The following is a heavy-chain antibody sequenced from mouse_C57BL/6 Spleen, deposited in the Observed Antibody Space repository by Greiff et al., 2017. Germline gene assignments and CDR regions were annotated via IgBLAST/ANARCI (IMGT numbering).Heavy chain of an antibody. Sequence: VQLQQSGAELVRPGASVKLSCTASGFNIKDYYMHWVKQRPEQGLEWIGRIDPEDGDTEYAPKFQGKATMTADTSSNTAYLQLSSLTSEDTAVYYCTTATAQATSWFAYWGLGTLVTVSA. D-gene: IGHD3-2*02. CDR1: GFNIKDYY. CDR2: IDPEDGDT. J-gene: IGHJ3*01. CDR3: TTATAQATSWFAY. V-gene: IGHV14-1*01.